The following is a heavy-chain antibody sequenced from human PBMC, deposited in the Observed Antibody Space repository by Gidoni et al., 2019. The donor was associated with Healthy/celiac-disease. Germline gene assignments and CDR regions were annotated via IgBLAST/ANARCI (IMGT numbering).Heavy chain of an antibody. V-gene: IGHV4-31*03. D-gene: IGHD6-6*01. CDR3: ARKGRSDHYFDY. CDR2: IYYSGST. Sequence: QVQLQESGPGLVKPSQTLSLTCTVSGVSTSSGGYYWSWLRQHPGKGLEWIGYIYYSGSTYYNPSLKSRVTISVDTSKNQFSLKLSSVTAADTAVYYCARKGRSDHYFDYWGQGTLVTVSS. J-gene: IGHJ4*02. CDR1: GVSTSSGGYY.